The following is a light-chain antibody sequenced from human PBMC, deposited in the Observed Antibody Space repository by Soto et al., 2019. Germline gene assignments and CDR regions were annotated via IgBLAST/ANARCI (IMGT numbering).Light chain of an antibody. Sequence: EIVMTQSPATLSVSPGERATLSCRASQSVTSNLAWYQQKPGQAPRLLIYGASTRATGIPARFSGSGSGTEFTLTISRLEPEDFALYYCQQYHTSPLTFGRGTKVDI. CDR2: GAS. CDR1: QSVTSN. J-gene: IGKJ1*01. CDR3: QQYHTSPLT. V-gene: IGKV3-15*01.